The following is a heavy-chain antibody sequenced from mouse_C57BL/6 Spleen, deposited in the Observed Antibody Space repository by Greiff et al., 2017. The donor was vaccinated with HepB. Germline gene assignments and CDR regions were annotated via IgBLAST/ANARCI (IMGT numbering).Heavy chain of an antibody. CDR1: GYTFTDYE. J-gene: IGHJ3*01. CDR3: TRVSPTVVPRFAY. V-gene: IGHV1-15*01. CDR2: IDPETGGT. D-gene: IGHD1-1*01. Sequence: QVQLKESGAELVRPGASVTLSCKASGYTFTDYEMHWVKQTPVHGLEWIGAIDPETGGTAYNQKFKGKAILTADKSSSTAYMELRSLTSEDSAVYYCTRVSPTVVPRFAYWGQGTLVTVSA.